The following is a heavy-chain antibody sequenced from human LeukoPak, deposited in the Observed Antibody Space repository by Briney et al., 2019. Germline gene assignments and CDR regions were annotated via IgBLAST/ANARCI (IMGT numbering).Heavy chain of an antibody. Sequence: PGGSLRLSCAASGFTFDDYAMHWVRQAPGKGLEWVSGISWNSGSIGYADSVKGRFTISGDNAKNSLYLQMNSLRAEDTALYYXXXGTTVTTIDYWGQGTLVTVSS. CDR1: GFTFDDYA. V-gene: IGHV3-9*01. CDR3: XXGTTVTTIDY. CDR2: ISWNSGSI. D-gene: IGHD4-17*01. J-gene: IGHJ4*02.